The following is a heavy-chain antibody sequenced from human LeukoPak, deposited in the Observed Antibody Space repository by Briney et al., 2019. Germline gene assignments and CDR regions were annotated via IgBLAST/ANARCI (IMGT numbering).Heavy chain of an antibody. D-gene: IGHD5-18*01. Sequence: SETLSLTCTVSGGSISGYYWSWIRQPPGKRLEWIGYIYYSGNTNYNPSLKSRVTISVDTSKNQFSLKLNSVTAADTAFYYCARGRGMDTAMFDYWGQGALVTVS. V-gene: IGHV4-59*01. CDR2: IYYSGNT. CDR3: ARGRGMDTAMFDY. J-gene: IGHJ4*02. CDR1: GGSISGYY.